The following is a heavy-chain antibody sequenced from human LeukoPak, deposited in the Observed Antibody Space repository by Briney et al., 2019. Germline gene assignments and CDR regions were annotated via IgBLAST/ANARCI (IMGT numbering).Heavy chain of an antibody. D-gene: IGHD3-3*01. Sequence: SETLSLTCTGSGGSISSYYWSWIRQPPGKGLEWIGYIYYSGSTNYNPSLKSRVTISVDTSKNQFSLKLSSVTAADTAVYYCARDPPTIFGVVRGAFDIWGQGTMVTVSS. CDR3: ARDPPTIFGVVRGAFDI. CDR2: IYYSGST. CDR1: GGSISSYY. V-gene: IGHV4-59*01. J-gene: IGHJ3*02.